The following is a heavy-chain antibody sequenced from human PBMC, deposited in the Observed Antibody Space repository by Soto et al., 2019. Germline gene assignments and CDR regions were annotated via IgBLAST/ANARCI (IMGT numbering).Heavy chain of an antibody. D-gene: IGHD3-16*01. J-gene: IGHJ6*02. CDR1: GGSISSGDYY. CDR2: IYYSGST. CDR3: ARELSTSSYGMDV. Sequence: PSETLSLTCTVSGGSISSGDYYRSWIRQPPGKGLEWIGYIYYSGSTYYNPSLKSRVTISVDTSKNQFSLKLSSVTAADTAVYYCARELSTSSYGMDVWGQGTTVTVSS. V-gene: IGHV4-30-4*01.